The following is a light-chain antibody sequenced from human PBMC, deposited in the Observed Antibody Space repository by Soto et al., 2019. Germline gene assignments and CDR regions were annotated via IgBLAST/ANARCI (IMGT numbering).Light chain of an antibody. CDR2: KAS. CDR3: QLYNSYSEA. V-gene: IGKV1-5*03. J-gene: IGKJ1*01. CDR1: QTISSW. Sequence: DIKMTYSPSTLSGSVGDRVTITCRASQTISSWLAWYQQKPGKAPKLLIYKASTLKSGVPSRFSGSGSGTEFTLTISSLQPDDFATYYCQLYNSYSEAFGQGAKVDI.